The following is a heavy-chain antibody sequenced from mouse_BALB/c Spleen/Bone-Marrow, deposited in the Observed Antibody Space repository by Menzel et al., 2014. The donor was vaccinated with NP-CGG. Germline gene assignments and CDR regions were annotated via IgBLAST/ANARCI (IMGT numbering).Heavy chain of an antibody. Sequence: EVKVVESGGGLVQPGGSLRLSCAPSGFTFTDYYMSWVRQPPGKALEWLGFIRNKAKGYTTDYSASVKGRFTISRDNSQSIAYLQMNTLRAEDSATYYCARDENVGIYWYFDVWGAGTTVTVSS. CDR2: IRNKAKGYTT. V-gene: IGHV7-3*02. CDR1: GFTFTDYY. J-gene: IGHJ1*01. CDR3: ARDENVGIYWYFDV.